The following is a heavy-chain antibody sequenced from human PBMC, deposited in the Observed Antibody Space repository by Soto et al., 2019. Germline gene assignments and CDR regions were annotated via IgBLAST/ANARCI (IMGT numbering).Heavy chain of an antibody. CDR3: ARTQMTTGIDY. CDR2: IYYSGST. J-gene: IGHJ4*02. V-gene: IGHV4-31*03. CDR1: GGSISSGGYY. Sequence: SETLSLTCTVSGGSISSGGYYWSWIRQHPGKGLEWIGYIYYSGSTYYNPSLKSRVTISVDTSKNQFSLKLSSVTAADTAVYYCARTQMTTGIDYWGQGTLVTVPS. D-gene: IGHD4-4*01.